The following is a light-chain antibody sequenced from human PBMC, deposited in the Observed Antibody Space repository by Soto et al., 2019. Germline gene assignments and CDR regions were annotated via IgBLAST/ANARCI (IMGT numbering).Light chain of an antibody. J-gene: IGKJ1*01. CDR2: KAS. V-gene: IGKV1-5*03. Sequence: DIQMTQSPSTLSASVGDRVTITCRASQSISTWLAWYQQKPGKAPKLLIYKASNLESVVPSRFSGSGSGTEFTLTISSLQPDDFATYYCQHYDTDLLTFGQGTKVEIK. CDR1: QSISTW. CDR3: QHYDTDLLT.